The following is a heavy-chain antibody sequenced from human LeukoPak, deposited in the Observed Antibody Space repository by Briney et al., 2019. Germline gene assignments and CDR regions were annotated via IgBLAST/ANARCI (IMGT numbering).Heavy chain of an antibody. V-gene: IGHV3-23*01. Sequence: GGSLRLSCVASGFTFNNYAMTWVRQAPGKGLEWVSAISGSGYSTYYADSVKGRFTISRDNSKNTLYLQMNSLRAEDTALYFCAQWSRYFDYWGQGTLVTVSS. CDR3: AQWSRYFDY. J-gene: IGHJ4*02. CDR1: GFTFNNYA. D-gene: IGHD1-26*01. CDR2: ISGSGYST.